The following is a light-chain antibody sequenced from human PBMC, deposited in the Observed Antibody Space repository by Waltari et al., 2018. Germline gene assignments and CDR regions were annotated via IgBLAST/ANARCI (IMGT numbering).Light chain of an antibody. J-gene: IGKJ3*01. Sequence: DIQMTQYPSSLSASVGDRLTITCRTSENIAHYLHWYQQKPGKVPKLLVSSASTLQRGVPPRFSGSGSGTEFTLTISGLQREDLATYYCQQTYTTPFTFGPGTKVDVK. V-gene: IGKV1-39*01. CDR3: QQTYTTPFT. CDR1: ENIAHY. CDR2: SAS.